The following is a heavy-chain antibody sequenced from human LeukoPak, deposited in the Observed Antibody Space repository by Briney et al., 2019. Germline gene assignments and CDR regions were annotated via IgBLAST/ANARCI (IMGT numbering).Heavy chain of an antibody. CDR3: ARDPVPGDYYYGMDV. Sequence: APVKVSCKASGYTFTSYYMHWVRQAPGQGLEWMGIINPSGGSTSYAQKFQGRVTMTRDTSTSTVYMELSSLRSEDTAVYYCARDPVPGDYYYGMDVWGQGTTVTVSS. CDR1: GYTFTSYY. D-gene: IGHD1-14*01. J-gene: IGHJ6*02. V-gene: IGHV1-46*01. CDR2: INPSGGST.